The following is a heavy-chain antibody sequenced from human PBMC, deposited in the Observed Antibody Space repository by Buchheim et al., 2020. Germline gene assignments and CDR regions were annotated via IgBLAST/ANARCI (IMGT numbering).Heavy chain of an antibody. D-gene: IGHD6-13*01. V-gene: IGHV3-23*01. Sequence: EVQLLESGGGLVQPGGSLSLSCAASGFTFSSHALSWVRKAPGGGLEWVSGFGGNGGGTPSANSVKAGFTIPRDNSKNTLYFQMSSLRAEDTAVYYCAKGAAVGEGVFNYWGQGTL. CDR3: AKGAAVGEGVFNY. J-gene: IGHJ4*02. CDR1: GFTFSSHA. CDR2: FGGNGGGT.